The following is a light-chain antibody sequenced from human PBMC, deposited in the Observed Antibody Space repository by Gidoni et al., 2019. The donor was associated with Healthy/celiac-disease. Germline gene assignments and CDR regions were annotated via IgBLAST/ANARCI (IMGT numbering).Light chain of an antibody. Sequence: ELVLTQSPRTLSLSPGERATLSCRASQSVSSSYLAWYQQKPGQAPRLLIYGASSRATGIPDRFRGSGSGTDSTLTISILEPEDVAVYYCQQYGSSPPLTFGGGTKVEIK. J-gene: IGKJ4*01. CDR3: QQYGSSPPLT. V-gene: IGKV3-20*01. CDR1: QSVSSSY. CDR2: GAS.